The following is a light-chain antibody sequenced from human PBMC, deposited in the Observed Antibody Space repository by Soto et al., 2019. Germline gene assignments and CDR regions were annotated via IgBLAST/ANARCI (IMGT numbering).Light chain of an antibody. J-gene: IGLJ2*01. V-gene: IGLV2-8*01. CDR1: SSDVGGYNY. CDR3: SSYAASDSFVV. CDR2: EVY. Sequence: QSVLTQPPSASGSPGQSVTISCTGTSSDVGGYNYVSWYQHHPDKAPKLIIYEVYKRPSGVPDRFSGSKSGNTASLTVSGLQAEDEAEYYCSSYAASDSFVVFGGGTKLTDL.